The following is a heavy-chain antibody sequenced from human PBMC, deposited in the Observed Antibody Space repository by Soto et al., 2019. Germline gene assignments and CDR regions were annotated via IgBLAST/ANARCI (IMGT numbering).Heavy chain of an antibody. J-gene: IGHJ4*02. CDR1: GFTFSSYG. V-gene: IGHV3-30*18. CDR2: ISYDGSNK. D-gene: IGHD5-12*01. Sequence: GGSLRLSCAASGFTFSSYGMHWVRQAPGKGLEWVAVISYDGSNKYYADSVKGRFTISRDNSKNTLYLQMNSLRAEDTAVYYCAKDPTGHWLRFRNYYFDYWGQGTLVTVSS. CDR3: AKDPTGHWLRFRNYYFDY.